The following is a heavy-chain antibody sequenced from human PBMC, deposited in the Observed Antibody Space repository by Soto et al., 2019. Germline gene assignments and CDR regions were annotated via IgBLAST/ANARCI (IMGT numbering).Heavy chain of an antibody. J-gene: IGHJ4*02. CDR2: INPSSDST. CDR3: ARGRGTSGTFDY. D-gene: IGHD1-1*01. Sequence: ASVKVSCKASGYSFTNYYVHWVRQAPGQGLEWMGIINPSSDSTNFAQKFQGRVTMTRDTSTSTVYMVLSSLRSEDTAVYYCARGRGTSGTFDYWGQGALVTVSS. V-gene: IGHV1-46*01. CDR1: GYSFTNYY.